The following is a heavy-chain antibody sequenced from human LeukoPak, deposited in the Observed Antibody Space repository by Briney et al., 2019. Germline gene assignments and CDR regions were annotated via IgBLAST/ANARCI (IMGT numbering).Heavy chain of an antibody. CDR2: IKQDGSEK. V-gene: IGHV3-7*01. CDR1: GFTFSSYW. J-gene: IGHJ4*02. CDR3: AAPIDYYDSSGYRDY. Sequence: PGGSLRLSCAASGFTFSSYWMSWVRQAPGRGLEWVANIKQDGSEKYYVDSVKGRFTISRDNAKNSLYLQMNSLRAEDTAVYYCAAPIDYYDSSGYRDYWGQGTLVTVSS. D-gene: IGHD3-22*01.